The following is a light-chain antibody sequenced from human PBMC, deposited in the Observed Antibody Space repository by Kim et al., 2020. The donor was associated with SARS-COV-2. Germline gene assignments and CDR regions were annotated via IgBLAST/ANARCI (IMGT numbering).Light chain of an antibody. CDR2: EAS. J-gene: IGKJ4*01. Sequence: DIQLTQSPSTLSAVIGDRVTMTCRASESISQWLAWYQQQPGKPPHLLVYEASDLESGVSPRFSGTGSGTEFTLIIDGLQPEDVAMYFCQQYDRFPLTFGGGTKVDIK. V-gene: IGKV1-5*03. CDR3: QQYDRFPLT. CDR1: ESISQW.